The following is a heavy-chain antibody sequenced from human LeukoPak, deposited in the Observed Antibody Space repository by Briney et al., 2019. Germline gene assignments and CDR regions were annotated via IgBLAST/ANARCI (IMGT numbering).Heavy chain of an antibody. CDR1: GFTFSRYW. J-gene: IGHJ4*02. CDR3: GNGGYPGQSDY. D-gene: IGHD4-17*01. Sequence: GGSLRLSCVGSGFTFSRYWLNWVRQAPGKGLEWVSAISGSGGSTYYADSVKGRFTISRDNSKNTLYLQMNSLRAEDTAVYYCGNGGYPGQSDYWGQGTLVTVSS. CDR2: ISGSGGST. V-gene: IGHV3-23*01.